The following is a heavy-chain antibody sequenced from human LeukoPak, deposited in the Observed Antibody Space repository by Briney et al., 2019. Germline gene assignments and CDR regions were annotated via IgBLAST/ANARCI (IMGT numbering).Heavy chain of an antibody. CDR1: GFTFSSYW. V-gene: IGHV3-7*03. D-gene: IGHD2-2*01. CDR3: ARDPVVGKQNYYYYYGMDV. Sequence: QAGGSLRLSCAASGFTFSSYWMSWVRQAPGKGLEWVANIKQDGSEKYYVDSVKGRFTISRDNAKNSLYLQMNSLRAEDTAVYYCARDPVVGKQNYYYYYGMDVWGQGTTVTVSS. CDR2: IKQDGSEK. J-gene: IGHJ6*02.